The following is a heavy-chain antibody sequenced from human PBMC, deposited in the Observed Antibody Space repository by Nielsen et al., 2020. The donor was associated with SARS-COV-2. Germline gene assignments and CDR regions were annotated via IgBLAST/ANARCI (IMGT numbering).Heavy chain of an antibody. CDR2: INAGNGNT. CDR3: ARITPSSGWDY. V-gene: IGHV1-3*01. J-gene: IGHJ4*02. D-gene: IGHD6-19*01. Sequence: WVRQAPGQSLEWMGWINAGNGNTKYSQKFQGRVTMTRDTSANTAHMELSSLSSEDTAVYYCARITPSSGWDYWGQGTLGTVSS.